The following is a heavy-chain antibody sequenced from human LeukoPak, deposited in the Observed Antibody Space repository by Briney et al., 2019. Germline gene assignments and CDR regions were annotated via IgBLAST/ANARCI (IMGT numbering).Heavy chain of an antibody. V-gene: IGHV3-66*02. CDR2: IYSGGST. CDR3: ARVQVAGLY. D-gene: IGHD6-19*01. CDR1: GFTDSSYY. J-gene: IGHJ4*02. Sequence: GGSLRLSCAASGFTDSSYYMSWVRQAPGKGLECVSVIYSGGSTYYADSAKGRFTISRDNSKNTLYLQMNSLRAEDTAVYYCARVQVAGLYWGQGTLVTVSS.